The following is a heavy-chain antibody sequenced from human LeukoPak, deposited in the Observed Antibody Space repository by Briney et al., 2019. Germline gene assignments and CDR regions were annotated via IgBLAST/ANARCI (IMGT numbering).Heavy chain of an antibody. CDR2: INHSGST. CDR1: GGSFSGYF. Sequence: PSETLSFACAVYGGSFSGYFRSWIRQPPGKGLEWIGEINHSGSTNYNPSLKSRVTISIDTSKNQFSLKLRSVTAADTAVYYCANVWGSYRYNYYGMDVWGQGTTVTVSS. D-gene: IGHD3-16*02. V-gene: IGHV4-34*01. CDR3: ANVWGSYRYNYYGMDV. J-gene: IGHJ6*02.